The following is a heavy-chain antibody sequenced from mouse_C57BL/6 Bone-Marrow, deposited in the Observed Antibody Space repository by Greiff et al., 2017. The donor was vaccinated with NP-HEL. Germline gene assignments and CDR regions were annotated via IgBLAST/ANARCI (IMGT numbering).Heavy chain of an antibody. J-gene: IGHJ2*01. CDR1: GYTFSTSW. CDR2: IYPGDGDT. V-gene: IGHV1-82*01. Sequence: VQLQQSGPELVKPGASVKISCKASGYTFSTSWMNWMKQRPGKGLEWIGRIYPGDGDTRYSGNFEGKASLTADKSSNSAYMQLSSLTSEDSAVYFCARGESWGAFFDYWGQGTTLTVSS. D-gene: IGHD6-1*01. CDR3: ARGESWGAFFDY.